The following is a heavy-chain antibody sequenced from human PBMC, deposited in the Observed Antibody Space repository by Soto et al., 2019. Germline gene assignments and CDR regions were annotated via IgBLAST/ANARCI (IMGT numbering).Heavy chain of an antibody. J-gene: IGHJ4*02. Sequence: ETLSLTCTVSGGSISSSSYYWGWIRQPPGKGLEWIGSIYYSGSTYYNPSLKSRVTISVDTSKNQFSLKLSSVTAADTAVYYCARQIVVVVAATRWVDYWGQGTLVTVSS. D-gene: IGHD2-15*01. CDR3: ARQIVVVVAATRWVDY. CDR2: IYYSGST. V-gene: IGHV4-39*01. CDR1: GGSISSSSYY.